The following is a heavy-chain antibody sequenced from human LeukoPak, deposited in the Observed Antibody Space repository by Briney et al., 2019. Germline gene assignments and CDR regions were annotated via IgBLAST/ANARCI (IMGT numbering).Heavy chain of an antibody. CDR1: GGSISSYY. V-gene: IGHV4-59*01. CDR2: IYYSGST. Sequence: SETLSLTCTVSGGSISSYYWSWIRQPPGKGLEWIGYIYYSGSTNYNPSLKSRVTISVDTSKNQFSLKLSSVTAADTAVYYCAREYSSSNIDYWGQGTLVTVSS. D-gene: IGHD6-6*01. J-gene: IGHJ4*02. CDR3: AREYSSSNIDY.